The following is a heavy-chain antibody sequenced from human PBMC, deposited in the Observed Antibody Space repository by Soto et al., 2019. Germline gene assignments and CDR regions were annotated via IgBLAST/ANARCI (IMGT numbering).Heavy chain of an antibody. CDR1: GSTFSNIA. V-gene: IGHV3-23*01. D-gene: IGHD7-27*01. J-gene: IGHJ5*02. CDR2: IGGSGGGI. Sequence: GGSLRLSCAASGSTFSNIAMIWVRQAPGKGLEWVSSIGGSGGGITYADSMKGRFTISRDNSKNTLYLQINSLSAEDTAVYYCAPDQNWGWDAWGQRTLVSVS. CDR3: APDQNWGWDA.